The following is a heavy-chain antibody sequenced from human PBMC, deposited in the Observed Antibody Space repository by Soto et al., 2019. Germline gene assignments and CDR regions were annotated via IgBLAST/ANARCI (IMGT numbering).Heavy chain of an antibody. CDR2: IYYSGST. J-gene: IGHJ4*02. V-gene: IGHV4-59*01. CDR3: ARGASISIEADGNYYYFDY. D-gene: IGHD6-13*01. CDR1: GFSISSYY. Sequence: AGTXSLTCAVSGFSISSYYLIWVRQPPGKGLEWIGYIYYSGSTNYNPSLKSRVTISVDKSKNQFSMKLSSVTAADTAVYYCARGASISIEADGNYYYFDYWGQGTLVTVSS.